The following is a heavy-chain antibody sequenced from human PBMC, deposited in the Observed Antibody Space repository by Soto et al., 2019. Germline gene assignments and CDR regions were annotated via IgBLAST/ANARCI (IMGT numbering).Heavy chain of an antibody. CDR2: IKQDGGEE. D-gene: IGHD3-22*01. Sequence: GGSLRLSCGASGFIFSDYSMSWVRQSPGKGLEGVANIKQDGGEEDYVDSVKGRLTISRDNAKNSLYLQMNSLRAEDTAVYYCARVYYESRGPTKYRAFDFWGQGTMVTVSS. CDR3: ARVYYESRGPTKYRAFDF. J-gene: IGHJ3*01. CDR1: GFIFSDYS. V-gene: IGHV3-7*01.